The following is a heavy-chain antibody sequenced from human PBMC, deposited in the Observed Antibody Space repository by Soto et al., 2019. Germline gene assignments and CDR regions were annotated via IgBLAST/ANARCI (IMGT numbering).Heavy chain of an antibody. CDR1: GISLSTSGMS. D-gene: IGHD3-3*01. CDR2: IDWDDDK. CDR3: ARGALFGVALAFFDP. J-gene: IGHJ5*02. Sequence: PTLGYPTQTITLTCASSGISLSTSGMSVSWIRQPPGKALEWLALIDWDDDKYYSTSLKTRLTISKDTSKNQVVLTMTNMDPVDTATYYCARGALFGVALAFFDPRGQGTLDTCSS. V-gene: IGHV2-70*01.